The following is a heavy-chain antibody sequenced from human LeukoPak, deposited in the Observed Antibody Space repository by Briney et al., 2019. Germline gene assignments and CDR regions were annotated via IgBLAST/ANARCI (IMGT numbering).Heavy chain of an antibody. J-gene: IGHJ4*02. V-gene: IGHV4-39*07. CDR3: ARGTLYRGWSYYLDF. Sequence: SETLSLTCTVSGGSISSSSYYWGWIRQPPGKALEWIGSVYYSGTTSYNPSLKRRVTISVDMSQNHFSLRLRSVTAADTAMYYCARGTLYRGWSYYLDFWGQGSQVTVSS. CDR1: GGSISSSSYY. CDR2: VYYSGTT. D-gene: IGHD6-19*01.